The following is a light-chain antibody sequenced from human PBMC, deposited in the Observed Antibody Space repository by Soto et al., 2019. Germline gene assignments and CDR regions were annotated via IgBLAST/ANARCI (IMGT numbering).Light chain of an antibody. CDR2: GAS. CDR3: QQYGTSPCT. CDR1: QSVSSSY. J-gene: IGKJ1*01. V-gene: IGKV3-20*01. Sequence: EIVLTQSPGTLSLSPGERATLSCRASQSVSSSYLAWYQQKPGQAPRLLIYGASSRATGIPDRFSGSGSGTDFTLTISRLESEDFAVYYCQQYGTSPCTFGQGTKVEIK.